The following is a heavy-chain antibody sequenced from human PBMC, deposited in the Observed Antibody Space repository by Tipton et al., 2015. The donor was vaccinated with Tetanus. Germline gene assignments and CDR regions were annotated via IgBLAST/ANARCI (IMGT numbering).Heavy chain of an antibody. Sequence: GLVKPSETLSLTCTVSGGSISSYYWSWIRQPPGKGLEWIGYIYYSGSTNYNPSLKSRVTISVDTSKNQFSLKLSSVTAADTAVYYCARGGGYSSSWRSPRMDVWGQGTTVTVSS. J-gene: IGHJ6*02. D-gene: IGHD6-13*01. V-gene: IGHV4-59*08. CDR2: IYYSGST. CDR1: GGSISSYY. CDR3: ARGGGYSSSWRSPRMDV.